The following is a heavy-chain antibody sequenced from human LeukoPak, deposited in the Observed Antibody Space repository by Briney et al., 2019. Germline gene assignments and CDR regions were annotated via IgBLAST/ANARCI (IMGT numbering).Heavy chain of an antibody. CDR1: GLTFSSYA. CDR3: AREGGMYYYDSSGHY. J-gene: IGHJ4*02. Sequence: GWSLRLSCAASGLTFSSYAMSWLRQAPGKGLEGVSAISGSGGSTYYADSVKGRFTISRDNAKNSLYLQMNSQRAEDTAVYYCAREGGMYYYDSSGHYWGQGTLVTVSS. V-gene: IGHV3-23*01. D-gene: IGHD3-22*01. CDR2: ISGSGGST.